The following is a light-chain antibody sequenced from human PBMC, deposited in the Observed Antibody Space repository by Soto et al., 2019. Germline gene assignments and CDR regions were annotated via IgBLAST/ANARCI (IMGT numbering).Light chain of an antibody. CDR1: QSVSSSY. CDR3: QQYHWAPDT. CDR2: GAS. J-gene: IGKJ5*01. V-gene: IGKV3-20*01. Sequence: EIVLTQSPATLSLSPGERATLSCRASQSVSSSYLAWYQQKPGQAPRLLIYGASSRATGIPDRFSGSGSGTDFTLTISRLEPEDFAVYYCQQYHWAPDTFGQGTRLEIK.